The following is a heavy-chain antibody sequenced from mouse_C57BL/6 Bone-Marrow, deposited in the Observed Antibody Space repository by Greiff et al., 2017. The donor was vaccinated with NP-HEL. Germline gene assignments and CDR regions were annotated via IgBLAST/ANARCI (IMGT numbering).Heavy chain of an antibody. V-gene: IGHV1-81*01. CDR1: GYTFTSYG. Sequence: VKLVESGAELARPGASVKLSCKASGYTFTSYGISWVKQRTGQGLEWIGEIYPRSGNTYYNEKFKGKATLTADKSSSTAYMELRSLTSEDSAVYFCATSITTVVAGDYWGQGTTLTVSS. CDR3: ATSITTVVAGDY. D-gene: IGHD1-1*01. J-gene: IGHJ2*01. CDR2: IYPRSGNT.